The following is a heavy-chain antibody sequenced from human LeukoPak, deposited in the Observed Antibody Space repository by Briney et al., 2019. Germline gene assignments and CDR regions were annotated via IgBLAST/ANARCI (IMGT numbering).Heavy chain of an antibody. D-gene: IGHD3-22*01. J-gene: IGHJ4*02. CDR2: IYPGDSDT. CDR3: ARHPDSSGYLDY. CDR1: GSSFTSYW. V-gene: IGHV5-51*01. Sequence: GESLQISCKGSGSSFTSYWIGWVRQLPGKGLEWMGIIYPGDSDTRYSPSFQGQVTISADKSISTAYLQWSSLKASDTAMYYCARHPDSSGYLDYWGQGTLVTVSS.